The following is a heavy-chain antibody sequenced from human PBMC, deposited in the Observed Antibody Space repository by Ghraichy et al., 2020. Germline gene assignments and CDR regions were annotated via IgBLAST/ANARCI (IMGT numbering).Heavy chain of an antibody. V-gene: IGHV1-18*04. CDR1: GYTFKSYS. Sequence: ASVKVSCKASGYTFKSYSISWVRQAPGQGLEWMGWVTAYNGDTNYAQKFQDRVTMTTETSTNTAYMELRSLRYDDSAIYYCVRDPYSGYASRDYWGQGTLVTVSS. J-gene: IGHJ4*02. CDR2: VTAYNGDT. D-gene: IGHD5-12*01. CDR3: VRDPYSGYASRDY.